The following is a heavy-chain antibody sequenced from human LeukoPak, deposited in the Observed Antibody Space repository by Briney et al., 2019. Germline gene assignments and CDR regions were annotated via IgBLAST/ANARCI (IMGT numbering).Heavy chain of an antibody. CDR3: AKDITAGDGLHSYYFDY. CDR1: GFTFDDYA. CDR2: ISWDGGST. Sequence: GGSLRLSCAASGFTFDDYAMHWVRQAPGKGLEWVSLISWDGGSTYYADSVKGRFTISRDNSKNSLYLQMNSLRAEDTALYYCAKDITAGDGLHSYYFDYWGQGTPVAVSS. V-gene: IGHV3-43D*03. D-gene: IGHD1-14*01. J-gene: IGHJ4*02.